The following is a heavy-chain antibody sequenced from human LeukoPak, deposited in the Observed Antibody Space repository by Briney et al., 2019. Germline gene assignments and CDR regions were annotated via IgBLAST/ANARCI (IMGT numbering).Heavy chain of an antibody. J-gene: IGHJ2*01. CDR1: GFTFRSYE. Sequence: PGGSPRLSCAASGFTFRSYEMNWVRQAPGKGLEWVSYISSSGSTKHYADSVKGRFTISRDNAKDSLYLQMNCLRAEDTAVYYCARLGSYRGTSMAYFDLWGRGTLVTVSS. V-gene: IGHV3-48*03. D-gene: IGHD1-26*01. CDR2: ISSSGSTK. CDR3: ARLGSYRGTSMAYFDL.